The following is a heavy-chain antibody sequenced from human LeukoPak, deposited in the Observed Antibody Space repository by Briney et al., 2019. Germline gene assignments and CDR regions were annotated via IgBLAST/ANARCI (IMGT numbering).Heavy chain of an antibody. CDR2: IRSDATNQ. CDR1: GFTFRSFG. V-gene: IGHV3-30*02. D-gene: IGHD4-23*01. Sequence: GGSLRLSCAVSGFTFRSFGMHWVRQAPGKGLEWVAFIRSDATNQYYIDSVKGRFAVSRDNSKSTLYLQMNSLRAEDTAVYYCAKPFTVVTAFDYWGQGTLVTVSS. J-gene: IGHJ4*02. CDR3: AKPFTVVTAFDY.